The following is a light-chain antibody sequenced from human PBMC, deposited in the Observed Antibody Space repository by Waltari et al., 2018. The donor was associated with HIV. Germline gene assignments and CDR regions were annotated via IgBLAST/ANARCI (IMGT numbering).Light chain of an antibody. CDR2: DVT. J-gene: IGLJ2*01. CDR3: SSYTSSSTLVV. V-gene: IGLV2-14*03. Sequence: QSALTQPASVSGSPGQSITISCPGTSSDVGGFNYVSWYKHHPGKAPKLMIYDVTSRPSGVSNRFSGSKSGNTASLTISGLQAEDEADYYCSSYTSSSTLVVFGGGTKLTVL. CDR1: SSDVGGFNY.